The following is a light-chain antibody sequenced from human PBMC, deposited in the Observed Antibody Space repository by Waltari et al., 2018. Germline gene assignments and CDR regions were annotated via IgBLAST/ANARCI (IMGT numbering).Light chain of an antibody. Sequence: EIVMTQSPATLSVSPGARATLSCGASQSVRNNVAWYQQEPGQAPRLLVYDASTRATGITDRFRGSGSGTEFTLTISSLQSEDSGVYYCQQYNNWPFTFGPGTKVDIK. V-gene: IGKV3-15*01. J-gene: IGKJ3*01. CDR3: QQYNNWPFT. CDR2: DAS. CDR1: QSVRNN.